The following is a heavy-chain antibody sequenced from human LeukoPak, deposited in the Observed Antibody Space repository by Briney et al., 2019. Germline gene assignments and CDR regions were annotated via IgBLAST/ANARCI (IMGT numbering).Heavy chain of an antibody. CDR3: ARVSDSSGYGDY. CDR2: ISYDGTNK. D-gene: IGHD3-22*01. V-gene: IGHV3-30-3*01. J-gene: IGHJ4*02. Sequence: GGSLRLSCSASGFTFSSYAMHWVRQAPGKGLEWVAVISYDGTNKYDADSVKGRFTISRDNSMNTLYLQMTSLRAEDTAVYYCARVSDSSGYGDYWGQGTLVTVSS. CDR1: GFTFSSYA.